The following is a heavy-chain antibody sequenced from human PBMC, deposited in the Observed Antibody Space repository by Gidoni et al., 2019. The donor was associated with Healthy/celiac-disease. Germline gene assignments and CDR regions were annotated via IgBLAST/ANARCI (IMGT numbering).Heavy chain of an antibody. CDR3: AKDRSYYDSSGYSWSCFFDY. V-gene: IGHV3-23*01. J-gene: IGHJ4*02. D-gene: IGHD3-22*01. CDR2: ISGTGDTT. CDR1: GFTFSGYA. Sequence: EVQLLESGGGLVQPGWSLRLSCAASGFTFSGYAMSWVRQAPGKGLEWVSAISGTGDTTYYADSVKGHFTISRDNSKNTLYLQMNSLRAEDTAIYYCAKDRSYYDSSGYSWSCFFDYWGQGTLVTVSS.